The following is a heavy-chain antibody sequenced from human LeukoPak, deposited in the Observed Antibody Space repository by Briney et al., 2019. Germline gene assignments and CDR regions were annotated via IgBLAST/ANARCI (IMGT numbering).Heavy chain of an antibody. D-gene: IGHD3-10*01. V-gene: IGHV4-34*01. CDR1: GGSFSGYC. Sequence: SESLSLTCAVYGGSFSGYCWRWVRQPPGKGLEWMGEINHSGITNYNPSLKSRVTISVDKSKKQFSLKLSSVTAADTAVYYCARETRTYGSGSYYNDYWGQGTPVSASS. J-gene: IGHJ4*02. CDR2: INHSGIT. CDR3: ARETRTYGSGSYYNDY.